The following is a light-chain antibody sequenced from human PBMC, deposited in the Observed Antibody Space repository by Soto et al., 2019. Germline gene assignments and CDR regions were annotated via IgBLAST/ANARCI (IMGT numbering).Light chain of an antibody. CDR1: SSDVGGYIY. V-gene: IGLV2-14*01. CDR2: DAT. Sequence: QSVLTQPASVSGSPGQSITISCTGTSSDVGGYIYVSWYQQHPGKAPKLMIYDATSRPSGVSYRFSGSKSGNTASLTISGLQAEDEADYYCSPYTTSSSYVFGTGTKVTVL. CDR3: SPYTTSSSYV. J-gene: IGLJ1*01.